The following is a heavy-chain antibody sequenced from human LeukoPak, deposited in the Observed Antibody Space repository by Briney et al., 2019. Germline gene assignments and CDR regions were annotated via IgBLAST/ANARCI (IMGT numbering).Heavy chain of an antibody. CDR2: ISSSSSYI. CDR1: GFTFSSYS. D-gene: IGHD3-3*01. J-gene: IGHJ5*02. CDR3: ARDPDYDFWSGYFPNWFDP. V-gene: IGHV3-21*01. Sequence: GGSLRLSCAASGFTFSSYSMNWVRQAPGKGLEWVSSISSSSSYIYYADSVKGRFTISRDTAKNSLYLQMNSLRAEGTAVYYCARDPDYDFWSGYFPNWFDPWGQGTLVTVSS.